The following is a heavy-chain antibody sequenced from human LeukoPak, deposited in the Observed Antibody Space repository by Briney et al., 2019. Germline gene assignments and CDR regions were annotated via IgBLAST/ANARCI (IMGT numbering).Heavy chain of an antibody. D-gene: IGHD3-22*01. CDR3: ARGQPQGYTYYYDSSGYSDFDY. Sequence: GGSLRLSCAASGFTFSSYAMHWVRQAPGKGLEWVAVISYDGSNKYYADSVKGRFTISRDNAKNSLYLQMNSLRAEDTAVYYCARGQPQGYTYYYDSSGYSDFDYWGQGTLVTVSS. V-gene: IGHV3-30-3*01. J-gene: IGHJ4*02. CDR2: ISYDGSNK. CDR1: GFTFSSYA.